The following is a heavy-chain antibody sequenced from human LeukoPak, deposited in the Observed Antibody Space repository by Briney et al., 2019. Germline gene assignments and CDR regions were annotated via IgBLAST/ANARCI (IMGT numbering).Heavy chain of an antibody. CDR1: GFTFSSYW. J-gene: IGHJ4*02. D-gene: IGHD6-19*01. CDR2: INSDGSST. CDR3: AKDLDPSYSSGWYQALDY. Sequence: PGGSLRLSCAASGFTFSSYWMHWVRQAPGKGLVWVSRINSDGSSTSYADSVKGRFTISRDNSKNTLYLQMNSLRAEDTAVYYCAKDLDPSYSSGWYQALDYWGQGTLVTVSS. V-gene: IGHV3-74*01.